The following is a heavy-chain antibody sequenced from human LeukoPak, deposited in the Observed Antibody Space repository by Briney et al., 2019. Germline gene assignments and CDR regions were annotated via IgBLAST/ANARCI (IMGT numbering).Heavy chain of an antibody. CDR1: GGSISSYY. D-gene: IGHD4-17*01. CDR3: ARVRRSVTWGYYFDY. CDR2: IYYSGST. J-gene: IGHJ4*02. Sequence: SETLSLTCTVSGGSISSYYWSWIRQPPGKGLEWIGYIYYSGSTNYNPSLKSRVTISVDTSKNQFPLKLSSVTAADTAVYYCARVRRSVTWGYYFDYWGQGTLVTVSS. V-gene: IGHV4-59*01.